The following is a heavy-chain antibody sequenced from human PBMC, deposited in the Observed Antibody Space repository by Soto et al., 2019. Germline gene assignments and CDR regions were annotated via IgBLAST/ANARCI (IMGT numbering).Heavy chain of an antibody. D-gene: IGHD3-3*01. CDR2: IYYSGST. Sequence: SETLSLTCTVSGGSVSSGSYYWSWIRQPPGKGLEWIGYIYYSGSTNYNPSLKSRVTISVDTSKNQFSLKLSSVTAADTALYYCARARALRFLGTQNWFDPWGQGTLVTVSS. CDR3: ARARALRFLGTQNWFDP. CDR1: GGSVSSGSYY. J-gene: IGHJ5*02. V-gene: IGHV4-61*01.